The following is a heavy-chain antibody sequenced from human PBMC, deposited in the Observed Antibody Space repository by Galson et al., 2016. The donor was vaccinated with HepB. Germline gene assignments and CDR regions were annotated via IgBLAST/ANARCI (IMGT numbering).Heavy chain of an antibody. Sequence: SLRLSCAASGFTFSSYSMTWVRQAPGKGLEWVSSISSGGTYIYYADSVKGRFTISRDNAKNSLYLQMNSLRDEDTAVYHCARKSPGGGNWFDPWGQGTLVTVSS. CDR1: GFTFSSYS. CDR2: ISSGGTYI. J-gene: IGHJ5*02. D-gene: IGHD3-16*01. V-gene: IGHV3-21*01. CDR3: ARKSPGGGNWFDP.